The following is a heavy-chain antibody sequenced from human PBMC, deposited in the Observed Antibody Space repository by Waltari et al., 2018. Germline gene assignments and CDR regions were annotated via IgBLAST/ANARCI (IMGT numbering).Heavy chain of an antibody. CDR1: GYIFTDYY. J-gene: IGHJ3*01. CDR3: ARSASHASDV. V-gene: IGHV1-46*01. CDR2: INTRAGST. Sequence: QVQVIQSGAEVRKPGASVRISCKTSGYIFTDYYINWVRQAPGQGLELMAVINTRAGSTSYALNFQGRIAITRDTSTSTVYLELSSLRSDDTAVYYCARSASHASDVWGRGSMVTVSS.